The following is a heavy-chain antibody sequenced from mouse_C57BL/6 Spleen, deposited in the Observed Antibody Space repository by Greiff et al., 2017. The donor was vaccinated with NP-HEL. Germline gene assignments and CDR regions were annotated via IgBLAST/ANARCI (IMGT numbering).Heavy chain of an antibody. CDR1: GYAFSSYW. CDR3: ARSGYSNYEGYFDV. CDR2: IYPGDGDT. V-gene: IGHV1-80*01. J-gene: IGHJ1*03. Sequence: VQLQQSGAELVKPGASVKISCKASGYAFSSYWMNWVKQRPGKGLEWIGQIYPGDGDTNYNGKFKGKATLTADKSSSTAYMQFSSLTSEDSAVYFCARSGYSNYEGYFDVWGTGTTVTVSS. D-gene: IGHD2-5*01.